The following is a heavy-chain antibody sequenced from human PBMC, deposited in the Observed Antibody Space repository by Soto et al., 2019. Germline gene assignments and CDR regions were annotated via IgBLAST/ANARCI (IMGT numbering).Heavy chain of an antibody. J-gene: IGHJ4*02. Sequence: GESLKISCTASGYTFNSYWIGWVRQMPGKGMEWMGIIHGGDSDTRYSPSFQGQFTMSVERSINTAYLQWSSLKASDTAMYYCATTVGSGWFWGQGTMVTVSS. CDR3: ATTVGSGWF. D-gene: IGHD6-19*01. V-gene: IGHV5-51*01. CDR1: GYTFNSYW. CDR2: IHGGDSDT.